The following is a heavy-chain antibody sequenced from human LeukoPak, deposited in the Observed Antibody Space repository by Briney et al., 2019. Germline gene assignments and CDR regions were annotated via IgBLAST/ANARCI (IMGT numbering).Heavy chain of an antibody. V-gene: IGHV3-7*01. CDR2: IKQDGSEK. J-gene: IGHJ6*02. CDR3: ARYCGGDCYGMDV. Sequence: GGSLRLSCTASEFTFSSYWMSWVRQAPGKGLEWVANIKQDGSEKDYVDSVKGRFTISGDNAKNSLYLQMNSLRAEDTAVYYCARYCGGDCYGMDVWGQGTTVTVSS. D-gene: IGHD2-21*02. CDR1: EFTFSSYW.